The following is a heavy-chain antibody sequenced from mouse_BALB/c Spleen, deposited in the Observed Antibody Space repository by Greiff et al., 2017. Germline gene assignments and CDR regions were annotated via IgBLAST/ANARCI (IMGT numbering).Heavy chain of an antibody. Sequence: EVQLQESGPDLVKPSQSLSLTCTVTCYSITSGYSWHWIRQFPGNKLEWMGYIHYSGSTNYNPSLKSRISITRDTSKNQFFLQLNSVTTEDTATYYCARKDYYGSSYSYYAMDYWGQGTSVTVSA. CDR3: ARKDYYGSSYSYYAMDY. J-gene: IGHJ4*01. CDR2: IHYSGST. D-gene: IGHD1-1*01. CDR1: CYSITSGYS. V-gene: IGHV3-1*02.